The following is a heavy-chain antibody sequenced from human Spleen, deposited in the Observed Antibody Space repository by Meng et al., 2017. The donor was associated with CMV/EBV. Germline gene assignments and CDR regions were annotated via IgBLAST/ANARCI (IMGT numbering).Heavy chain of an antibody. D-gene: IGHD1-7*01. CDR2: VNHSGST. J-gene: IGHJ5*02. Sequence: SQTLSLTCAVYGGSFSYYQWSWIRQPPGKGLEWIGEVNHSGSTNYNPSLKSRVIISVDTSKNQSSLKLSSVTAADTAVYYCARGGFNWNWAAWFDPWGQGTLVTVSS. V-gene: IGHV4-34*01. CDR3: ARGGFNWNWAAWFDP. CDR1: GGSFSYYQ.